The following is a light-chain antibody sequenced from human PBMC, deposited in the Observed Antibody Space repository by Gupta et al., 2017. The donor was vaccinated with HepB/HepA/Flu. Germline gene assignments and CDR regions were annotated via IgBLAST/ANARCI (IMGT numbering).Light chain of an antibody. CDR3: QAADSSGTYVV. V-gene: IGLV3-25*03. CDR1: ALPKQY. J-gene: IGLJ2*01. Sequence: SYDVPQRPSVAVPLGQSARTPYPGDALPKQYAYWYQQKPDQAPVLVIYKDSERPSGIPERFSGSSSGTTVTLTISGVQAEDEADYYCQAADSSGTYVVFGGGTKLTVL. CDR2: KDS.